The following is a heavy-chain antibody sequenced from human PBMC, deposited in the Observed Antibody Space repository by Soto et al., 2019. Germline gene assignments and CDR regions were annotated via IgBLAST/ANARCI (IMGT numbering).Heavy chain of an antibody. D-gene: IGHD3-22*01. J-gene: IGHJ5*02. CDR3: ARDSNRGYFDP. V-gene: IGHV1-46*01. CDR2: LNPSGGFT. Sequence: ASVKVSCEASGYTLTHLYMHWVRQAPGQGLEWMGILNPSGGFTNYAQKFQGRVTITADESTSTAYMELSSLRSEDTAVYFCARDSNRGYFDPWGQGTLVTVST. CDR1: GYTLTHLY.